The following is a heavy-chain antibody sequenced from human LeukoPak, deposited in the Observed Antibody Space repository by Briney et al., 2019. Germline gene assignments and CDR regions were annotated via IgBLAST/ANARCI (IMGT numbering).Heavy chain of an antibody. CDR3: ARDPDYDSSGYYHYYGMDV. D-gene: IGHD3-22*01. CDR2: IKQDGSEK. CDR1: GFTFSSYW. J-gene: IGHJ6*02. V-gene: IGHV3-7*01. Sequence: GGSLRLSCAASGFTFSSYWMSWVRQAPGKGLEWVANIKQDGSEKYYVDSVKGRFTISRDNAKNSLYLQMNSLRAEDTAVYYCARDPDYDSSGYYHYYGMDVWGQGTTVTVSS.